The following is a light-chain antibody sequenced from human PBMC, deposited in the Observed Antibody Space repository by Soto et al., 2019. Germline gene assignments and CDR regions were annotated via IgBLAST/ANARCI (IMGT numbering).Light chain of an antibody. V-gene: IGKV3-20*01. Sequence: EIVLTQSPGTLSLSPGEGATLSCRASQSVTNNYLAWYQQKPGQAPRLLIYDASNRATGITDRFSGSGSGTDFTLTISRLEPEDFAVYYCHQCAHSPLTFGQGTKVDFK. CDR2: DAS. CDR1: QSVTNNY. CDR3: HQCAHSPLT. J-gene: IGKJ1*01.